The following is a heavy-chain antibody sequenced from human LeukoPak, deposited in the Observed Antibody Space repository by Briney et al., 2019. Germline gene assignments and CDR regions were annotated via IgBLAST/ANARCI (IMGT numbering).Heavy chain of an antibody. CDR3: AKLGEWLLFSQFDY. J-gene: IGHJ4*02. Sequence: PGGSLRLSCAASGFTLSSYTMNWVRQAPGKGLEWVSAISVGVGGTSYGDSVRGRFTISRDSSKNTLYLQMNSLRVDDTAVYYCAKLGEWLLFSQFDYWGQGTLVTVSS. D-gene: IGHD3-3*01. CDR2: ISVGVGGT. V-gene: IGHV3-23*01. CDR1: GFTLSSYT.